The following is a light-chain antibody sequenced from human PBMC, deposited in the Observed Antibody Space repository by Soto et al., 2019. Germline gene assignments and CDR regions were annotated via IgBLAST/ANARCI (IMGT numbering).Light chain of an antibody. J-gene: IGLJ1*01. V-gene: IGLV2-14*01. CDR3: SSYTSSSTLS. CDR1: SSDVDGYNY. Sequence: QSALTQPASVSGSPGQSITISCTGTSSDVDGYNYVSWYQQHPGKDTKLMIYDISNRPSGVTNRLYGYKSGNTDTLTIYGLQAEDEADYYCSSYTSSSTLSFGTGT. CDR2: DIS.